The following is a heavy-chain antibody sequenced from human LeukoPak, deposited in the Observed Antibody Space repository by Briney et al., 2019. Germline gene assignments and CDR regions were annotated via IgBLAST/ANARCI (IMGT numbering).Heavy chain of an antibody. CDR1: GFTFNDYG. D-gene: IGHD1-14*01. J-gene: IGHJ3*02. CDR3: VRDGYKAFDI. V-gene: IGHV3-20*04. Sequence: GGSLRLSCAVSGFTFNDYGMSWVRQAPGKGLEWVSGINWNGGSTGYADFVKGRFTISRDNAKNSLYLQMNSLRAEDTALYYCVRDGYKAFDIWGQGTMVTVSS. CDR2: INWNGGST.